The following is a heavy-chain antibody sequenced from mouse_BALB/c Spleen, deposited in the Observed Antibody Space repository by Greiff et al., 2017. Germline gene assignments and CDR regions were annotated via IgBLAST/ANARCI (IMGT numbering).Heavy chain of an antibody. CDR2: ISSGSSTI. J-gene: IGHJ4*01. CDR1: GFTFSSFG. Sequence: EVQVVESGGGLVQPGGSRKLSCAASGFTFSSFGMHWVRQAPEKGLEWVAYISSGSSTIYYADTVKGRFTISSDNPKNTLFLQMTSLRSEDTAMYYCARSDGNYYYAMDYWGQGTSVTVSS. D-gene: IGHD2-1*01. CDR3: ARSDGNYYYAMDY. V-gene: IGHV5-17*02.